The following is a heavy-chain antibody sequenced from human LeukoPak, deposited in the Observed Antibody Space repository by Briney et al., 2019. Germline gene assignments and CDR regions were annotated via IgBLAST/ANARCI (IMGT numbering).Heavy chain of an antibody. V-gene: IGHV1-69*01. J-gene: IGHJ4*02. CDR2: IIPIFGTA. Sequence: SVKVSCKASGGTFSSYAISWVRQAPGQGLEWMGGIIPIFGTANYAQKFQGRVTITADESTSTAYMELSSLRSEDTAVYYCARAADFWSGYSSGIDYWGQGTLVTVSS. CDR1: GGTFSSYA. D-gene: IGHD3-3*01. CDR3: ARAADFWSGYSSGIDY.